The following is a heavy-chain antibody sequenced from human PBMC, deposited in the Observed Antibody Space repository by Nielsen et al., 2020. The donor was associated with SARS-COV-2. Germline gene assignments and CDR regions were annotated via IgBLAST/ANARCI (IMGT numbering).Heavy chain of an antibody. CDR3: ARLQSSTGDGMDV. Sequence: GESLKISCQGSGYNFATYWIAWVRQMPGKGLEWMGVVYPGDSDTRYSPSFQGQVIISFDKSITTAYLQWNSLQASDSAMYYCARLQSSTGDGMDVWGQGTAVTVSS. CDR1: GYNFATYW. V-gene: IGHV5-51*01. D-gene: IGHD6-13*01. CDR2: VYPGDSDT. J-gene: IGHJ6*02.